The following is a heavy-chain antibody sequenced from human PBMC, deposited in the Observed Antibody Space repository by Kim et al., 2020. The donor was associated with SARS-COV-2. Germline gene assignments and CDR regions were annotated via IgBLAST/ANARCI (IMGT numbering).Heavy chain of an antibody. J-gene: IGHJ5*01. CDR3: AREGMIAATGTGFDS. D-gene: IGHD6-13*01. Sequence: GGSLRLSCAASGFTFSNYGMHWVRQAPGKGLEWVAVIWYDGSNKYYADSVKGRFTISRDNSKNTLYLQMNSLRAEDTAVYFCAREGMIAATGTGFDSWGQGTLVTVSS. CDR1: GFTFSNYG. V-gene: IGHV3-33*01. CDR2: IWYDGSNK.